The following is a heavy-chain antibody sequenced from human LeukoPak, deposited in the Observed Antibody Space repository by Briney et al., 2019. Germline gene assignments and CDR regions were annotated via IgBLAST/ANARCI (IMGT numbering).Heavy chain of an antibody. CDR1: GFTFDDYA. V-gene: IGHV3-9*01. CDR3: AKGGSSGPSNYFDY. D-gene: IGHD6-19*01. Sequence: GRSLRLSCAASGFTFDDYAMHWVRQAPGRGLEWVSGISWNSGSIGCADSVKGRFTISRDNAKNSLYLQMDSLRAEDTALYYCAKGGSSGPSNYFDYWGQGTLVTVSS. CDR2: ISWNSGSI. J-gene: IGHJ4*02.